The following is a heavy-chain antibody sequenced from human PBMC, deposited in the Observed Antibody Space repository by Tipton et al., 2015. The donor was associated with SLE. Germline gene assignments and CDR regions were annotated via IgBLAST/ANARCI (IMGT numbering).Heavy chain of an antibody. Sequence: TLSLTCTVSGASISNHYWSWIRQPPGKRLEWIAHIYHNGDTNYSPSLKSRATISIDTSKNQFSLKLSSVTAADTAVYYCARQGGRQWFDPWGQGTLVTVSS. CDR1: GASISNHY. J-gene: IGHJ5*02. V-gene: IGHV4-59*08. CDR3: ARQGGRQWFDP. CDR2: IYHNGDT. D-gene: IGHD3-16*01.